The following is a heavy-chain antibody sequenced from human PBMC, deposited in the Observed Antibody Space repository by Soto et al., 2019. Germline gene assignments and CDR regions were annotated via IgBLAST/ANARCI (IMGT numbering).Heavy chain of an antibody. V-gene: IGHV3-23*01. J-gene: IGHJ6*02. CDR2: ISGSGDNT. D-gene: IGHD3-10*01. CDR1: KFTFSTYA. Sequence: PGGSLRLSCAASKFTFSTYAMTWVRQAPGKGLEWVSDISGSGDNTYYADSVKGRFTISRDNSKNSLYLQMNSLRAKDTAVYYCARDSEFGYYGMDVWGQGTTVTVSS. CDR3: ARDSEFGYYGMDV.